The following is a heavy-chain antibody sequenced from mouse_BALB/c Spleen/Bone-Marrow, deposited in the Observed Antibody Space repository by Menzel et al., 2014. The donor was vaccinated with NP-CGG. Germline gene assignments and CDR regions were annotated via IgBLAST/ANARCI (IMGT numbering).Heavy chain of an antibody. CDR1: GFNIKDFY. J-gene: IGHJ2*01. D-gene: IGHD2-2*01. Sequence: EVQRVESGAELVKPGASVKLSCTASGFNIKDFYIHWVKQRPEQGLEWIGRIDSANDNTKYDSKLQGKATITADTSSSTTYLQLSSMTSGDTAVYYCASYVYGYYFDYWGPGTPLTVSS. CDR3: ASYVYGYYFDY. CDR2: IDSANDNT. V-gene: IGHV14-3*02.